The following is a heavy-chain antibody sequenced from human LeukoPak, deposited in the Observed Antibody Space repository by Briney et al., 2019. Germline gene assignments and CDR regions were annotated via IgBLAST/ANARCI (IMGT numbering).Heavy chain of an antibody. CDR1: GGSISSSTYY. Sequence: SETLSLTCTVSGGSISSSTYYWGWIRQPPGKGLEWIGNIYYSGTTFYNPSLKSRVTISVDTSKNQFSLRLSSVTAADTAVYYCARVYYYDVGRFDYWGPGTLVTVSS. CDR3: ARVYYYDVGRFDY. D-gene: IGHD3-22*01. V-gene: IGHV4-39*07. CDR2: IYYSGTT. J-gene: IGHJ4*02.